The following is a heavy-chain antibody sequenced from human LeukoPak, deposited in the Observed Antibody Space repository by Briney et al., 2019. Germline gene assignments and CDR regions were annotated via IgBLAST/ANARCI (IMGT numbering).Heavy chain of an antibody. V-gene: IGHV3-49*03. D-gene: IGHD6-19*01. CDR2: IRSKAYGGTT. Sequence: PGGSLRLSCTASGFTFGDYAMSWFRQAPGKGLEWVGFIRSKAYGGTTEYAASVKGRFTISRDDSKSIAYLQMNSLKTEDTAVYYCTRGEQWLDVGAFDIWGQGTMVTVSS. J-gene: IGHJ3*02. CDR1: GFTFGDYA. CDR3: TRGEQWLDVGAFDI.